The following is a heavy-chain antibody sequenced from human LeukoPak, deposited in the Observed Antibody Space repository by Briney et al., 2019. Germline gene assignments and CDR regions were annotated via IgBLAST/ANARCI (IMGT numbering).Heavy chain of an antibody. D-gene: IGHD4-17*01. CDR1: GFTFSNYA. V-gene: IGHV3-23*01. CDR2: VSGSGRTT. J-gene: IGHJ4*02. Sequence: GGSLRLSCAASGFTFSNYAMSWVRQAPGAGLEWVSTVSGSGRTTNYVDSVKGRFTVSRDNSKNTVYLQMNSLRADDTAVYFCAKGRPTVTTSSEFDYGGQGTLVTVSS. CDR3: AKGRPTVTTSSEFDY.